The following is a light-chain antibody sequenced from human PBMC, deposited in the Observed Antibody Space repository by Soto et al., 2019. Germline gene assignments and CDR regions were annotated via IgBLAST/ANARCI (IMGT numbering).Light chain of an antibody. CDR2: LNSDGSH. CDR3: QNWGTGIHDV. J-gene: IGLJ1*01. V-gene: IGLV4-69*01. CDR1: SGHSSYA. Sequence: QSVLTQSPSASASLGASVKLTCTLSSGHSSYAIAWHQQQPEKGPRYLMKLNSDGSHSKGDGIPDRFSGSSSGAERYLTTSRLQSEDEADYCCQNWGTGIHDVFGTGTKLTVL.